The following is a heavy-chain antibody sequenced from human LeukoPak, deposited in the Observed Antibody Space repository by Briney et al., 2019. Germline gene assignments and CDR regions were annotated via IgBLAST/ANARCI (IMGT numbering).Heavy chain of an antibody. CDR2: INPNSGGT. J-gene: IGHJ4*02. Sequence: ASVKVSCKASGYTFTSYDINWVRQATGQGLEWMGWINPNSGGTNYAQKFQGRVTMTRDTSISTAYMELSRLRSDDTAVYYCARPRYYYDSSGYCDYWGQGTLVTVSS. D-gene: IGHD3-22*01. V-gene: IGHV1-2*02. CDR1: GYTFTSYD. CDR3: ARPRYYYDSSGYCDY.